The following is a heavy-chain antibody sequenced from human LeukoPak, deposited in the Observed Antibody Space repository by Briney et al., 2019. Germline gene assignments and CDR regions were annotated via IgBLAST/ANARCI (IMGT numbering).Heavy chain of an antibody. J-gene: IGHJ3*02. CDR1: GFTFSSFW. CDR3: ARKGNAFDI. V-gene: IGHV3-74*01. Sequence: GGSLRLSCAASGFTFSSFWMHWVRQTPGKGLVWVSRINTDGSSTDYAESVKGRFTISRDNAKNTLYLQMNSLRAEDTAVYYCARKGNAFDIWGQGTMVTVSS. CDR2: INTDGSST. D-gene: IGHD3-10*01.